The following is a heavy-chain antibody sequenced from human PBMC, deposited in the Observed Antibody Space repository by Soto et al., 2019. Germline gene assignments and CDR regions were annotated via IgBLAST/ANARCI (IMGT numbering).Heavy chain of an antibody. Sequence: SVKVSCKASGGTFSSYAISWVRQAPGQGLEWVGGIIPIFGTANYAQKFQGRVTITADESTSTAYMELSSLRSEDTAVYYCAREGITGTAPLNWGQGTLVTVSS. V-gene: IGHV1-69*13. CDR1: GGTFSSYA. CDR2: IIPIFGTA. CDR3: AREGITGTAPLN. J-gene: IGHJ4*02. D-gene: IGHD1-7*01.